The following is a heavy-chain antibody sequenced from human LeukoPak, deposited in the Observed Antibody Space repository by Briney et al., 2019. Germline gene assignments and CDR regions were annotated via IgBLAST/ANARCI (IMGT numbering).Heavy chain of an antibody. CDR1: RFTFSGYA. CDR2: IDASGVNT. J-gene: IGHJ5*02. D-gene: IGHD6-19*01. CDR3: AKGSGSGWYGWFDP. Sequence: PGGSLRLSCAASRFTFSGYAMYWVRQAPGKGLEWVSGIDASGVNTYDADSVKGRFTISRDNSRNTLYLQMNSLGAEDTAVYYCAKGSGSGWYGWFDPWGQGTLVTVSS. V-gene: IGHV3-23*01.